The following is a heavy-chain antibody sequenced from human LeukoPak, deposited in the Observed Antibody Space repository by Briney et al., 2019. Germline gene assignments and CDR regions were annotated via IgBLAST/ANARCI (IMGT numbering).Heavy chain of an antibody. Sequence: ASVKVSCKTSGYTFTSYAMHWVRQAPGQSLEWMGWINTGNGNTKYSQKFQGRVTITRDTSASTAYMELSSLRSEDTAVYYCARDSSGAPDDCWGQGTLVTVSS. CDR1: GYTFTSYA. V-gene: IGHV1-3*04. J-gene: IGHJ4*02. CDR2: INTGNGNT. CDR3: ARDSSGAPDDC.